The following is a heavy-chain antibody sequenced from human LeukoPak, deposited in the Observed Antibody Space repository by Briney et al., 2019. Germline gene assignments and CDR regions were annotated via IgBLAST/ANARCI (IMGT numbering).Heavy chain of an antibody. CDR1: GFTFSSYS. CDR2: ISSSSSTI. V-gene: IGHV3-48*01. D-gene: IGHD3-10*01. J-gene: IGHJ3*02. Sequence: GGSLRLSCAASGFTFSSYSMNWVRQAPGKGLEWVSYISSSSSTIYYADSVKGRFTISRDNAKNSLYLQMNSLRAEDTAVYYCARDGGSGTPSAFDTWGQGTMVTVSS. CDR3: ARDGGSGTPSAFDT.